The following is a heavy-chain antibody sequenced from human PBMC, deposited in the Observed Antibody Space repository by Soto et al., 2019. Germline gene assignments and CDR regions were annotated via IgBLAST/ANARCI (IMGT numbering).Heavy chain of an antibody. CDR2: ISWNSGTI. V-gene: IGHV3-9*01. J-gene: IGHJ6*02. Sequence: EVPLVESGGGLVQPGRSLRLLCTASGFTFDDYAMHWVRQAPGKGLEWVSGISWNSGTIGYADSVKGRFTISRDNAKTSLYLHTNSLRAEDTALYYCAKEMGGRGGNYSDYGMGVWGRGTTVTVSS. D-gene: IGHD3-3*01. CDR1: GFTFDDYA. CDR3: AKEMGGRGGNYSDYGMGV.